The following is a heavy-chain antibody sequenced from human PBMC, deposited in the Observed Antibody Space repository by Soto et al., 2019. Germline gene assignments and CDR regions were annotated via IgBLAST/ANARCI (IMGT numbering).Heavy chain of an antibody. J-gene: IGHJ3*02. CDR1: GGSISSGAYY. Sequence: SETLSLTCTVSGGSISSGAYYWTWIRQRPGTGLEWIGYIYYNGNTYYSTSLKSRLTISIDTSKNQFSLKLTSVTAADTAMYYCARARLRAVYAFDIWGQGTMVTVSS. V-gene: IGHV4-31*03. D-gene: IGHD5-12*01. CDR2: IYYNGNT. CDR3: ARARLRAVYAFDI.